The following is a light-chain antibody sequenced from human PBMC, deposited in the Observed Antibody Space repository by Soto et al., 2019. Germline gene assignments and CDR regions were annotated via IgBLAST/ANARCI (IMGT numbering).Light chain of an antibody. CDR1: SSHVGSYNL. J-gene: IGLJ2*01. CDR3: CSYAGSSTLVI. Sequence: QSALTQPASVSGSPGQSITISCTGTSSHVGSYNLVSWYQQHPGKAPKLMIYKGSKRPSGVSNRFSGSKSGNTASLTISGLQAEDEADYYCCSYAGSSTLVIFGGGTKVTVL. CDR2: KGS. V-gene: IGLV2-23*01.